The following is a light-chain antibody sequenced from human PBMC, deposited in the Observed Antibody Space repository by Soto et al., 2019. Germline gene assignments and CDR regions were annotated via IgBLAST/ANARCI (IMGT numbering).Light chain of an antibody. V-gene: IGKV1-39*01. CDR3: QQSYNTPWT. CDR2: AAA. J-gene: IGKJ1*01. Sequence: DIQMPQSPSSLSASVGDRVTITCRASQSVTSFLNWYQHKPGKAPELLMYAAASLQSGVPSRFSGSGSGTDFTLTISSLQPEDFATYYCQQSYNTPWTFGQGTKVEIQ. CDR1: QSVTSF.